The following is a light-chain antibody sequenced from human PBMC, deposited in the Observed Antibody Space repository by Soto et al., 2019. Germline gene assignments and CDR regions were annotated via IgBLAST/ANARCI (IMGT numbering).Light chain of an antibody. CDR3: LQHNSYPWT. CDR1: QAIRYD. V-gene: IGKV1-17*01. Sequence: DIQMTQSPSSLSASVGDRVTITCRASQAIRYDLAWYQQKPGKAPKRLIYAASSLQSGVPSRFSGSGSGTEFTLTISSLQLEDFATYYCLQHNSYPWTFGQGTKVEIK. CDR2: AAS. J-gene: IGKJ1*01.